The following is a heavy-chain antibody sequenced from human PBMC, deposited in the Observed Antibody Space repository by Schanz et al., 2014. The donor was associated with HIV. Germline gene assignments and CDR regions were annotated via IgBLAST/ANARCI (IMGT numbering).Heavy chain of an antibody. CDR3: ARDRLHPGNGMDV. D-gene: IGHD4-4*01. J-gene: IGHJ6*02. CDR1: GFTFSSHW. V-gene: IGHV3-74*01. Sequence: VQLVESGGGVVQPGRSLRLSCAASGFTFSSHWMHWVRQAPGKGLVWVSRINSNEGTTDYADSVKGRFTISRDNAKNTLYLQMNSLRAEDTAVYYCARDRLHPGNGMDVWGQGTTVTVSS. CDR2: INSNEGTT.